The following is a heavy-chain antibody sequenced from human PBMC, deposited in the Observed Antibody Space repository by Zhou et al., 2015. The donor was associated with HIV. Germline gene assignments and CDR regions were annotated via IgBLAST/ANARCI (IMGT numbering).Heavy chain of an antibody. CDR3: AREGDSRFLEWLSISYYYYGMDV. CDR2: IIPIFGTA. V-gene: IGHV1-69*06. Sequence: QVQLVQSGAEVKKPGSSVKVSCKASGGIFSYAISWVRQAPGQGLEWMGGIIPIFGTANYAQKFQGRVTITADKSTSTAYMELSSLRSEDTAVYYCAREGDSRFLEWLSISYYYYGMDVWGQGTTVTVSS. D-gene: IGHD3-3*01. CDR1: GGIFSYA. J-gene: IGHJ6*02.